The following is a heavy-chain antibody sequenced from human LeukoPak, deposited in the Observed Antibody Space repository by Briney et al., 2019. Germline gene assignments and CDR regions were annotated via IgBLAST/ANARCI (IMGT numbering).Heavy chain of an antibody. Sequence: SETLSLTCTVSGGSINGFYWNWIRQPAGKGLEWIGRIFTSGSTAYNPSLQSRLTMSIDMSKNQFSLRLTSVTAADTAVYYCARRSPITLGGDAYDIWGQGTLVTVSS. CDR1: GGSINGFY. V-gene: IGHV4-4*07. CDR3: ARRSPITLGGDAYDI. CDR2: IFTSGST. D-gene: IGHD1-14*01. J-gene: IGHJ3*02.